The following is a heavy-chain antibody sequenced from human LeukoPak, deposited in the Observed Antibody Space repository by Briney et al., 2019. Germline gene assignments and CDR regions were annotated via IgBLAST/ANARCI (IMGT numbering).Heavy chain of an antibody. V-gene: IGHV4-59*08. D-gene: IGHD3-22*01. CDR1: AGSISSYY. J-gene: IGHJ6*03. CDR3: ARRTYYYDSSGYYYYYMDV. CDR2: IYYSGST. Sequence: PSETLSLTCTVSAGSISSYYWSWIRQPPGKGLEWIGYIYYSGSTNYNPPLKSRVTISVDTSKNQFSLKLSSVTAADTAVYFCARRTYYYDSSGYYYYYMDVWGKGTTVTVSS.